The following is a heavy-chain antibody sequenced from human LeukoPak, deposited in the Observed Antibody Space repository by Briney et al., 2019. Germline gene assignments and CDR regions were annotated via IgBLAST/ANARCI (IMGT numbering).Heavy chain of an antibody. Sequence: SPSETLSLTCVVSGGSITTGGHYWTWIRQVPGKGPEWIGYVSYTGSNNYNPSLKSRLTISVDTSKSQFSLKLSSVTAADTAVYYCARRVGKYPTYYFDYWGQGALVTVSS. CDR2: VSYTGSN. J-gene: IGHJ4*02. D-gene: IGHD1-26*01. CDR3: ARRVGKYPTYYFDY. V-gene: IGHV4-31*11. CDR1: GGSITTGGHY.